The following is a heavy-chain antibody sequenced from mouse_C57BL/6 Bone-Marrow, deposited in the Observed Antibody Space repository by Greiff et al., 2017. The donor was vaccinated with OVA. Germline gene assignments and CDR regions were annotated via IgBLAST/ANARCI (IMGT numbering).Heavy chain of an antibody. D-gene: IGHD1-1*01. CDR3: TTGLLRFYAMDY. CDR2: IDPENGDT. CDR1: GFNIKDVY. J-gene: IGHJ4*01. Sequence: EVQLQQSGAELVRPGASVKLSCTASGFNIKDVYMHWVKQRPEQGLEWIGWIDPENGDTEYASKFQGKATITADTSSNTAYLQLSSLTSEDTAVYYCTTGLLRFYAMDYWGQGTSVTVSS. V-gene: IGHV14-4*01.